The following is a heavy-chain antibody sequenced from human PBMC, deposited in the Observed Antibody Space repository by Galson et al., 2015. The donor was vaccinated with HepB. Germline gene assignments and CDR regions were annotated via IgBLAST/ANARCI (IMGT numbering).Heavy chain of an antibody. J-gene: IGHJ3*02. D-gene: IGHD1-26*01. V-gene: IGHV1-18*01. CDR1: GYTFTSYG. CDR3: AREIRSYDPFVARDDAFDI. Sequence: SGYTFTSYGISWVRQAPGQGLEWMGWISAYNGNTNYAQKLQGRVIMTTDTSTSTAYMELRSLRSDDTAVYYCAREIRSYDPFVARDDAFDIWGQGTMVTVSS. CDR2: ISAYNGNT.